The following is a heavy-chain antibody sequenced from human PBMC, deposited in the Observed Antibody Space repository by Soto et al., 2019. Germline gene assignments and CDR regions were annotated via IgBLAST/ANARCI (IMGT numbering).Heavy chain of an antibody. D-gene: IGHD2-15*01. V-gene: IGHV3-74*01. CDR1: GFTFSSHW. CDR2: INSDGTTT. J-gene: IGHJ4*02. CDR3: ARDGRKPLGYCSGGSCSSFDY. Sequence: GGSLRLSCAASGFTFSSHWLYWVRQVPGKGPVWVSRINSDGTTTNYADSVKGRFTVSRDNSKNTLYLQMNSLRAEDTAVYYCARDGRKPLGYCSGGSCSSFDYWGQGTLVTVSS.